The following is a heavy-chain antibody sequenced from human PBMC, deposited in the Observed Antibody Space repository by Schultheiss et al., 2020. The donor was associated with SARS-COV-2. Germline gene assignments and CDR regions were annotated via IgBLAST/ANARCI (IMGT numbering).Heavy chain of an antibody. V-gene: IGHV1-46*01. D-gene: IGHD2-15*01. CDR2: INPSGGST. Sequence: ASVKVSCKASGYTFTSYGISWVRQAPGQGLEWMGIINPSGGSTSYAQKFQGRVTMTRDTSISTAYMELSRLKSDDTAVYYCARGLIPATLDPQVLPGSYYGMDVWGQGTTVTVSS. CDR3: ARGLIPATLDPQVLPGSYYGMDV. CDR1: GYTFTSYG. J-gene: IGHJ6*02.